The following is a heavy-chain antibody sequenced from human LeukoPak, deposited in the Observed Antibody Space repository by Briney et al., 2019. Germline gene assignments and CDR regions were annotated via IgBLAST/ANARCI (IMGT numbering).Heavy chain of an antibody. J-gene: IGHJ6*03. CDR2: ISSSSSYI. D-gene: IGHD3-16*02. CDR3: ARVVYDYVWGSYRYSGYYYMDV. Sequence: GGSLRLSCAASGFTFSSNSMNWVRQAPGKGLEWVSSISSSSSYIYYADSVKGRFTISRDNAKNSLYLQMNSLRAEDTAVYYCARVVYDYVWGSYRYSGYYYMDVWGKGTTVTVSS. CDR1: GFTFSSNS. V-gene: IGHV3-21*01.